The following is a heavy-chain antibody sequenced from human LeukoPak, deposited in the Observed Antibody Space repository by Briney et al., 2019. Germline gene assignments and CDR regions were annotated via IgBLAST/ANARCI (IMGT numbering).Heavy chain of an antibody. Sequence: PGGSLRLSCAASGFTFSSYAMSWVRQAPGKGLEWVSAISGSGGSTYYADSVKGRFTISRDNSKITLYLQMNSLRAEDRAVYYCAKEYSSGWYYFDYWGQGTLVTVSS. V-gene: IGHV3-23*01. CDR2: ISGSGGST. CDR3: AKEYSSGWYYFDY. J-gene: IGHJ4*02. CDR1: GFTFSSYA. D-gene: IGHD6-19*01.